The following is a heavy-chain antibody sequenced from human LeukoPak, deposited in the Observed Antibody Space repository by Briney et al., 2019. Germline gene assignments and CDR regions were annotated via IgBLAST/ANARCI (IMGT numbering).Heavy chain of an antibody. D-gene: IGHD2-15*01. CDR1: GFTFSSYS. Sequence: PGGSLRLSCAASGFTFSSYSMNWVRQAPGKGLEWVSSISSSSSYIYYADSVKGRFTISRDNAKNSLYLQMNSLRAEDTAVYYWARDSSYCSGGSCYSVWYFDLWGRGTLVTVSS. J-gene: IGHJ2*01. V-gene: IGHV3-21*01. CDR3: ARDSSYCSGGSCYSVWYFDL. CDR2: ISSSSSYI.